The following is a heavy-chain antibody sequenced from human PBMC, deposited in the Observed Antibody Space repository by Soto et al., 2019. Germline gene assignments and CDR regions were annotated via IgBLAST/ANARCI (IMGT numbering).Heavy chain of an antibody. CDR1: GFTFSTYT. CDR2: ISYDGSTK. V-gene: IGHV3-30-3*01. CDR3: AKGGGFYYGFWDFEL. Sequence: QVQLVESGGGVVQPGRSLRLSCVASGFTFSTYTMHWVRQAPGKGLGWVAVISYDGSTKYYADSVKGRFTFSRDNSKKNPFLEINSLRSEDTAGYFFAKGGGFYYGFWDFELWGRGTLVTVSS. J-gene: IGHJ2*01. D-gene: IGHD3-22*01.